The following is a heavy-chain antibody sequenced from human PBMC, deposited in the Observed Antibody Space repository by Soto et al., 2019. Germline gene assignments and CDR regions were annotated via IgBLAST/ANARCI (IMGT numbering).Heavy chain of an antibody. J-gene: IGHJ4*02. CDR2: IYYSGST. CDR3: ARAGDCSSTSCFTWTRPIDY. V-gene: IGHV4-31*02. Sequence: SETLSLTCTVSGGSISSGGYYWSWIRQHPGKGLEWIGYIYYSGSTYYNPSLKSRVTISVDTSKNQFSLKLSSVTAADTAVYYCARAGDCSSTSCFTWTRPIDYWGQGTLVTVSS. D-gene: IGHD2-2*01. CDR1: GGSISSGGYY.